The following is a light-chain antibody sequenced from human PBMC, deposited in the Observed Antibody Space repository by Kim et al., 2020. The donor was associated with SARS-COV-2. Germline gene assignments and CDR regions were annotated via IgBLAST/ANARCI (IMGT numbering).Light chain of an antibody. Sequence: PISCTGSSSNRGAGYDLHCYQQLPGTAPKLLIFRNTMRPSGVPDRFSGSKPGTSAFLAITGLQPEDEADYYCQSYDRSLSGYVVFGGGTQLTVL. J-gene: IGLJ2*01. CDR2: RNT. CDR3: QSYDRSLSGYVV. V-gene: IGLV1-40*01. CDR1: SSNRGAGYD.